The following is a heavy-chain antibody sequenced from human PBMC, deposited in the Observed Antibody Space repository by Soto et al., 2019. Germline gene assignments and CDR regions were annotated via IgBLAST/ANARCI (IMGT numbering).Heavy chain of an antibody. CDR1: GFTFSSYA. CDR2: ISGSGGST. CDR3: AKDVTNYDYIWGSYRYESYFDY. V-gene: IGHV3-23*01. D-gene: IGHD3-16*02. Sequence: GGSLRLSCAASGFTFSSYAMSWVRQAPGKGLEWVSAISGSGGSTYYADSVKGRFTISRDNSKNTLYLQMNSLRAEDTAVYYCAKDVTNYDYIWGSYRYESYFDYWGQGTLVTVSS. J-gene: IGHJ4*02.